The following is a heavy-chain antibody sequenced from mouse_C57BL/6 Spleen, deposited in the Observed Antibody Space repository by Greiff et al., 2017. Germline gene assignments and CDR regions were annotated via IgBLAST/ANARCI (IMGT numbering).Heavy chain of an antibody. CDR3: ERNGSYYSDTGY. J-gene: IGHJ2*01. CDR1: GYTFTSYW. CDR2: IHPNSGST. V-gene: IGHV1-64*01. Sequence: QVQLQQSGAELVKPGASVKLSCKASGYTFTSYWMHWVKQRPGQGLEWIGMIHPNSGSTNYNEKFKSKATLTVDKSSSTAYMQHSSLTSGDAADYYGERNGSYYSDTGYWGQGTTLTVSS. D-gene: IGHD2-13*01.